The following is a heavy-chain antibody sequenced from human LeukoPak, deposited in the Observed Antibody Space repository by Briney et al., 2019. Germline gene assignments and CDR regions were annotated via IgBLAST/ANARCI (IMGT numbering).Heavy chain of an antibody. Sequence: GGSLRLSCAASGFTFDDYAMHWVRQAPGKGLEWVSLISWDGGSTYYADSVKGRFTISRDNSKNSLYLQMNSLRAEDTALYYCAKDRYCSSTGCYSYMDVWGKGTTVTVSS. J-gene: IGHJ6*03. CDR1: GFTFDDYA. CDR3: AKDRYCSSTGCYSYMDV. V-gene: IGHV3-43D*04. D-gene: IGHD2-2*02. CDR2: ISWDGGST.